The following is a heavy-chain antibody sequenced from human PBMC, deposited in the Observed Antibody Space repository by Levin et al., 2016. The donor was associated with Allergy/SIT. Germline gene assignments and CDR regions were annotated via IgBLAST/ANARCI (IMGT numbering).Heavy chain of an antibody. CDR3: ASGKDDYYGFDY. Sequence: GSLRLSCAVYGGSFSGYYWSWIRQPPGKGLEWIGEINHSGSTNYNPSLKSRVTISVDTSKNQFSLKLSSVTAADTAVYYCASGKDDYYGFDYWGQGTLVTVSS. CDR2: INHSGST. D-gene: IGHD3-10*01. V-gene: IGHV4-34*01. J-gene: IGHJ4*02. CDR1: GGSFSGYY.